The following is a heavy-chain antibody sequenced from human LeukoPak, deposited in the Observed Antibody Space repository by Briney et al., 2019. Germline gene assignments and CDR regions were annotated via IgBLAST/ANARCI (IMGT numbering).Heavy chain of an antibody. V-gene: IGHV3-30*02. Sequence: PGGSLRLSCTASGFTFSSSGMHWVRQAPGKGLEWVTYIHYDGSIKYYTDSVKGRFTISRDNSKNTLYLQMNSLRTDDTAVYYCAKDHIPMDVWGKGTTVTVSS. CDR2: IHYDGSIK. CDR3: AKDHIPMDV. CDR1: GFTFSSSG. J-gene: IGHJ6*03.